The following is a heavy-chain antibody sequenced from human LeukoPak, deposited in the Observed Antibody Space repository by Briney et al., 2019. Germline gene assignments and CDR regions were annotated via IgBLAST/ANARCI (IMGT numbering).Heavy chain of an antibody. CDR2: VEGDGTEK. D-gene: IGHD3-3*01. Sequence: PGGSLRLSCAASGFTFSSFWMYWVRQSPGKGLQWVANVEGDGTEKYYVDSVKGRFTISRDNSKNSLFLQMNSLRVEDTAVYYCARAFATSRGYWGQGTLVTVSS. CDR1: GFTFSSFW. V-gene: IGHV3-7*04. CDR3: ARAFATSRGY. J-gene: IGHJ4*02.